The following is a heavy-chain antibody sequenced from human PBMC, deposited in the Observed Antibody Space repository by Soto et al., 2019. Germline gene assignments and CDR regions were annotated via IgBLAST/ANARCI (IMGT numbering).Heavy chain of an antibody. D-gene: IGHD3-10*01. CDR3: ARDGYYYGSGSYKDGMDV. CDR1: GFTFSSYS. CDR2: ISSSSSTI. Sequence: EVQLVESGGGLVQPGGSLRLSCAASGFTFSSYSMNWVHQAPGKGLEWVSYISSSSSTIYYADSVKGRFTISRDNAKNSLYLQMNSLRAEDTAVYYCARDGYYYGSGSYKDGMDVWGQGTTVTVSS. J-gene: IGHJ6*02. V-gene: IGHV3-48*01.